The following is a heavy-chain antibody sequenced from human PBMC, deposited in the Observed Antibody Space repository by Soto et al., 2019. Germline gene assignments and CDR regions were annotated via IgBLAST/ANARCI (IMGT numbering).Heavy chain of an antibody. J-gene: IGHJ4*02. Sequence: SETLSLTCDVSGVSISSGNWWSWVRQSPEKGLEWIGEVYRDGSANYHPSLERRVAISVDTSKNQFSLRLNSLRAEDTALYYCAISQDRGGRTTFIYWGQGTQVTVSS. CDR1: GVSISSGNW. CDR2: VYRDGSA. CDR3: AISQDRGGRTTFIY. V-gene: IGHV4-4*02. D-gene: IGHD3-16*01.